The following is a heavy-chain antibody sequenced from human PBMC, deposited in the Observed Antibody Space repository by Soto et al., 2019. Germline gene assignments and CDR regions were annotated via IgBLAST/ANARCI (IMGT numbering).Heavy chain of an antibody. CDR2: IIPILGIA. V-gene: IGHV1-69*02. CDR1: GGSFSSYT. J-gene: IGHJ4*02. CDR3: AGVYYYGSGSPLYFDY. D-gene: IGHD3-10*01. Sequence: QVQLVQSGAEVKKPGSSVKVSCKASGGSFSSYTMSWVRQAPGQGHEWMGRIIPILGIANYAQKFQGRVTITADKSTCTAYMELSSLRSEDTAVYYCAGVYYYGSGSPLYFDYWGQGTLVTVSS.